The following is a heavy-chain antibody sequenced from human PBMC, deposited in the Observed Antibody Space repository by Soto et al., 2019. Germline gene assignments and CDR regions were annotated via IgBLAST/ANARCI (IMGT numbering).Heavy chain of an antibody. CDR1: GFTFSSYA. V-gene: IGHV3-23*01. J-gene: IGHJ6*04. CDR3: AKDSGLMVTATDYGLAV. D-gene: IGHD2-21*02. CDR2: TSGSGGST. Sequence: EVQLLESGGGLVQPGGSLRLSCAASGFTFSSYAMSWVRQAPGKGLEWVSATSGSGGSTYYADSVKGRFTISSDNSKNTLYLQMNSLRAEDTAVYYCAKDSGLMVTATDYGLAVWGKGTTVTVSS.